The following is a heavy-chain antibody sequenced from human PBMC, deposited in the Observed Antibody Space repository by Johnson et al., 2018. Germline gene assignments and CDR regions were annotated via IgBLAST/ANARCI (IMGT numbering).Heavy chain of an antibody. J-gene: IGHJ6*02. D-gene: IGHD3-10*01. Sequence: QVQLVQSGGDVVQPGRSLRLSCAASGFTFSSYAMHWVRQAPGKGLEWVAVISYDGSNTYYADSVKGRFTISRDNSRNTLYLQMDYLRAEDTAVYYCARDYGGFYGMDVWGQGTTVTVSS. CDR2: ISYDGSNT. V-gene: IGHV3-30-3*01. CDR3: ARDYGGFYGMDV. CDR1: GFTFSSYA.